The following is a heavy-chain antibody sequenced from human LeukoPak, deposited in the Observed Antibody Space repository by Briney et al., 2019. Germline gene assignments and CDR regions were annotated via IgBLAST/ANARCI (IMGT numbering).Heavy chain of an antibody. CDR3: ARNDYGDWFDP. J-gene: IGHJ5*02. D-gene: IGHD4-17*01. CDR2: ISSRSSFI. V-gene: IGHV3-21*06. CDR1: GFTFTSYN. Sequence: GGSLRLSCAASGFTFTSYNMNWVRQAPGKGLEWVSSISSRSSFIYYADSVKGRFTISRDNAKHSLYLQMSSLRAEGTAVYYCARNDYGDWFDPWGQGTLVTVSS.